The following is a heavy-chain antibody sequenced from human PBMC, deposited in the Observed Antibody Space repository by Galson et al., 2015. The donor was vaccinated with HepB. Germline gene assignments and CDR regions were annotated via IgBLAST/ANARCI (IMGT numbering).Heavy chain of an antibody. J-gene: IGHJ6*03. V-gene: IGHV3-15*01. Sequence: SLRLSCAASGVTFSKAWMSWVRQAPGKGLEWVGRIKSKNDGGTTDYAAPVKGRFTISRDDSKNTLYLQVNSLKTEDTAVYYCASISGVTAAKVTYYYYYYYMDVWGKGTTVTVSS. D-gene: IGHD2-2*01. CDR3: ASISGVTAAKVTYYYYYYYMDV. CDR2: IKSKNDGGTT. CDR1: GVTFSKAW.